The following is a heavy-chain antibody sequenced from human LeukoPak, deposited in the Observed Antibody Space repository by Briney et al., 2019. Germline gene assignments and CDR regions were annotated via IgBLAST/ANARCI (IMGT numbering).Heavy chain of an antibody. D-gene: IGHD4-17*01. CDR1: GFTFSSSP. Sequence: PGGSLRLSCVTSGFTFSSSPMTWVRQAPGKGLEWVSSITESGDNTYYTDPVKGRLTISRDNSKSTVYLQMNSLRAEDTAVYYCAKDGDYGDLNFDYWGQGTLVTVSS. CDR3: AKDGDYGDLNFDY. CDR2: ITESGDNT. V-gene: IGHV3-23*01. J-gene: IGHJ4*02.